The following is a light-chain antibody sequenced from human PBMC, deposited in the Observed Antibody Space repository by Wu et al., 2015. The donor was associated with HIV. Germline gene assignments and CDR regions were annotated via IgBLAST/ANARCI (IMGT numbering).Light chain of an antibody. Sequence: DIQMTQSPSSLSASVGDRVTISCRASQSISSYLNWYQRKPGKAPKLLIYAASDLQSGVPSRFSGGRSGTDFTLTISSLQPEDFATYYCQQSYSAPRTFGPGTKWISN. J-gene: IGKJ3*01. V-gene: IGKV1-39*01. CDR3: QQSYSAPRT. CDR1: QSISSY. CDR2: AAS.